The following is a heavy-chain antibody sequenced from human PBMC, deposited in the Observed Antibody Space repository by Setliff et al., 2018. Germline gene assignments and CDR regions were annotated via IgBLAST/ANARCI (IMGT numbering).Heavy chain of an antibody. CDR2: IYHSGST. D-gene: IGHD3-10*01. V-gene: IGHV4-38-2*01. Sequence: TLSLTCAVSSYSISANYYWGWIRQPPGKGLEWIGSIYHSGSTYYNPSLKSRVTISVDTSKNQFSLKLTSVTAADTAVYYCARVGAVNYDFDSWGQGTLVTVS. CDR3: ARVGAVNYDFDS. J-gene: IGHJ4*02. CDR1: SYSISANYY.